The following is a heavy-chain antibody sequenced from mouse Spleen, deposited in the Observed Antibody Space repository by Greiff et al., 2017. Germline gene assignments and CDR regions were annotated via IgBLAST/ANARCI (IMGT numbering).Heavy chain of an antibody. CDR2: INPNNGGT. J-gene: IGHJ2*01. CDR1: GYTFTDYN. D-gene: IGHD2-5*01. CDR3: AREASYYSNLYYFDY. Sequence: VQLKESGPELVKPGASVKIPCKASGYTFTDYNMDWVKQSHGKSLEWIGDINPNNGGTIYNQKFKGKATLTVDKSSSTAYMELRSLTSEDTAVYYCAREASYYSNLYYFDYWGQGTTLTVSS. V-gene: IGHV1-18*01.